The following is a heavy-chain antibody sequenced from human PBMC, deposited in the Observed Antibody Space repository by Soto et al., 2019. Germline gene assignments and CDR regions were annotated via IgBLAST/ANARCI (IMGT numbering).Heavy chain of an antibody. Sequence: QVQLQVSGPGLVEPSGTLSLTCAVSGDSITSNNWWHWVRQPPGKGLEWIGEIHHSGSTHYNPSLKNRVTITGEQSHHQIPLKLRSVTAADTAVFYCCRGGIYRLVYLGQGTPVTVSS. D-gene: IGHD3-16*02. V-gene: IGHV4-4*02. CDR2: IHHSGST. CDR1: GDSITSNNW. J-gene: IGHJ4*02. CDR3: CRGGIYRLVY.